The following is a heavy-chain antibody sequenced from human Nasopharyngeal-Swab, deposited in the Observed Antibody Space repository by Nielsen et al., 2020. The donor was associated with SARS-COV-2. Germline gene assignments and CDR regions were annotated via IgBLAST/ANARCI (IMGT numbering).Heavy chain of an antibody. CDR1: GYSISSGYY. CDR2: VYQSGET. CDR3: AVGYCSSSNCYREYFQH. V-gene: IGHV4-38-2*01. J-gene: IGHJ1*01. D-gene: IGHD2-2*01. Sequence: SETLSLTCSVSGYSISSGYYWAWIRQSPEKGLEWVATVYQSGETYYNPSLRNRVTISVDTSKSQFSLKLSSVTAADTAIYYCAVGYCSSSNCYREYFQHWGQGTLVTVSS.